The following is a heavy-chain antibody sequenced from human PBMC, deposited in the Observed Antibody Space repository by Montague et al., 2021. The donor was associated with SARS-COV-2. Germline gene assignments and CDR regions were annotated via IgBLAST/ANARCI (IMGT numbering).Heavy chain of an antibody. CDR2: IYYSGST. V-gene: IGHV4-59*13. Sequence: SETLSLTCTVSGGSISSYYWSWIRQPPGKGLEWIGHIYYSGSTNYNPSLKSRVTISVDTSKNQFSLKLSSVTAADTAVYYCARVPYSSSGFFYYYYGIDVWGQGTTATVSS. CDR1: GGSISSYY. J-gene: IGHJ6*02. CDR3: ARVPYSSSGFFYYYYGIDV. D-gene: IGHD6-6*01.